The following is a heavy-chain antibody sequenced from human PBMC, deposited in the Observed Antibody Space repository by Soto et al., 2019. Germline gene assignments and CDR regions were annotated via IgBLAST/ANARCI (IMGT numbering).Heavy chain of an antibody. CDR3: ASRLGYCSGGSCYPSGYYYYGMDV. J-gene: IGHJ6*02. V-gene: IGHV4-34*01. CDR2: INHSGST. CDR1: GGSFSGYY. D-gene: IGHD2-15*01. Sequence: NPSETLSLTCAVYGGSFSGYYWSWIRQPPGKGLEWIGEINHSGSTNYNPSLKSRVTISVDTSKNQFSLKLSSVTAADTAVYYCASRLGYCSGGSCYPSGYYYYGMDVWGQGTTVTVS.